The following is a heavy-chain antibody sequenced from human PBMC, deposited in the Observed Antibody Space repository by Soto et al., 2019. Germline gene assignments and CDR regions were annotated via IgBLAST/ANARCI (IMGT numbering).Heavy chain of an antibody. Sequence: SLRLSCAASGFTFSSYAMSWVRQAPGKGLEWVSAISGSGGSTYYADSVKGRFTISRDNSKNTLYLQMNSLRAEDTAVYYCAKDLETDSGYDFVPSYYGMDVWGQGTTVTVSS. V-gene: IGHV3-23*01. CDR3: AKDLETDSGYDFVPSYYGMDV. CDR1: GFTFSSYA. D-gene: IGHD5-12*01. CDR2: ISGSGGST. J-gene: IGHJ6*02.